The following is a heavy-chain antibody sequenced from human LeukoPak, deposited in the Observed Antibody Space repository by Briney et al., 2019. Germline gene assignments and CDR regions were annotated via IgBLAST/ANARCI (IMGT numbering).Heavy chain of an antibody. D-gene: IGHD1-26*01. J-gene: IGHJ6*04. CDR2: IIPIFGTA. Sequence: GASVKVSCKASGGTFSSYATSWVRQAPGQGLEWMGGIIPIFGTANYAQKFQGRVTITADKSTSTAYMELSSLRSEDTAVYYCARGGSDFEYYYYGMDVWGKGTTVTVSS. V-gene: IGHV1-69*06. CDR1: GGTFSSYA. CDR3: ARGGSDFEYYYYGMDV.